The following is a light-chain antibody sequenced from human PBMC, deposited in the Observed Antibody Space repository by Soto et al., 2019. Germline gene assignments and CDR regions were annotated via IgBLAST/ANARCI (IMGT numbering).Light chain of an antibody. J-gene: IGLJ1*01. Sequence: QSVLTQPPSASGSPGQSVTISCTGTSSDVGAYNYVSWYQQHPGKAPKLVIYEVTKRPSGVPDRFSGSKSGSTASLTVSGLQAEDEADYYCSSYAGSNIHYVFGTGTKLTVL. V-gene: IGLV2-8*01. CDR3: SSYAGSNIHYV. CDR2: EVT. CDR1: SSDVGAYNY.